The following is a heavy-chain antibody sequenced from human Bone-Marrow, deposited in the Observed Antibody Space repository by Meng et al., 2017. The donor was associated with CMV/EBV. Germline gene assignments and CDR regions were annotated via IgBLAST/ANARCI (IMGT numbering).Heavy chain of an antibody. CDR2: ISAYNGNT. J-gene: IGHJ4*02. D-gene: IGHD5-18*01. CDR1: GYTFTSYG. V-gene: IGHV1-18*01. Sequence: QVLRLQSGAEVKKPGAPVKVSCKASGYTFTSYGISWVRQSPGQGLEWMGWISAYNGNTNYAQKLQGRVTMTTDTSTSTAYMELRSLRSDDTAVYYCARDHLYGYYFDYWGQGTLVTVSS. CDR3: ARDHLYGYYFDY.